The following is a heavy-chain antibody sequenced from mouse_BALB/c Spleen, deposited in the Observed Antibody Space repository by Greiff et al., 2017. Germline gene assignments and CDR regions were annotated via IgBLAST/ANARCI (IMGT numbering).Heavy chain of an antibody. CDR3: ARKDYGSRAGSYFDV. V-gene: IGHV3-8*02. CDR2: ISYSGST. Sequence: VKVEESGPSLVKPSQTLSLTCSVTGDSITSGYWNWIRKFPGNKLEYMGYISYSGSTYYNPSLKSRISITRDTSKNQYYLQLNSVTTEDTATYYCARKDYGSRAGSYFDVWGAGTTVTVSS. CDR1: GDSITSGY. J-gene: IGHJ1*01. D-gene: IGHD1-1*01.